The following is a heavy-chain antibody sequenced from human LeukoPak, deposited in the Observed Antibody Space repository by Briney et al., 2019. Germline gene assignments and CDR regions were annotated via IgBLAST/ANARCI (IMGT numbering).Heavy chain of an antibody. V-gene: IGHV3-74*01. J-gene: IGHJ5*02. CDR3: ARDLDGSGDYHWFDP. D-gene: IGHD3-10*01. Sequence: GGSLRLSCAASGFTLSRYWMHWVRQAPGKGLVWVSRISGDGTITTYADSVKGRFTISRDNAKNTLYLQMHSLRAEDTAVFYCARDLDGSGDYHWFDPWGQGTLVTVSS. CDR1: GFTLSRYW. CDR2: ISGDGTIT.